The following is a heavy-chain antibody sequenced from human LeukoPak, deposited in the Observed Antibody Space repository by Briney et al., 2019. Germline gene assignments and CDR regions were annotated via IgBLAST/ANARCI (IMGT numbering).Heavy chain of an antibody. D-gene: IGHD3-3*01. Sequence: GRTLRLSCEDYGFRFSVYAMSCVRQAEGKGMEWVANISGNRDRTYYANSVKGQFTISRENFRNTVQLKMSSLGAEDTALYYYAKGGQDFDFWRFDHWGQGNLVIVSS. CDR1: GFRFSVYA. CDR3: AKGGQDFDFWRFDH. V-gene: IGHV3-23*01. J-gene: IGHJ5*02. CDR2: ISGNRDRT.